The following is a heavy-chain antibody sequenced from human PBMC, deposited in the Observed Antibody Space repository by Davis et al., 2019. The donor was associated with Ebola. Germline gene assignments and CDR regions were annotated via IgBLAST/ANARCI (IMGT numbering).Heavy chain of an antibody. CDR3: ARGQVGWFGELLLYYYGMDV. V-gene: IGHV4-34*01. CDR2: INHSGST. Sequence: SETLSLTCAVYGGSFSGYYWSWIRQPPGKGLEWIGEINHSGSTNYNPSLKSRVTISVDTSKNQFSLKLSSVTAADTAVYYCARGQVGWFGELLLYYYGMDVWGQGTTVTVSS. J-gene: IGHJ6*02. CDR1: GGSFSGYY. D-gene: IGHD3-10*01.